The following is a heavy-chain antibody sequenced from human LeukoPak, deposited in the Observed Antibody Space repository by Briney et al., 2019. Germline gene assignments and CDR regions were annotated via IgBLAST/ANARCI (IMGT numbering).Heavy chain of an antibody. D-gene: IGHD3-22*01. V-gene: IGHV4-30-2*01. J-gene: IGHJ5*02. CDR2: IYHSGST. CDR1: GGSISSGGYS. CDR3: ARARSYYYDSSGYPNWFDP. Sequence: SETLSLTCAVSGGSISSGGYSWSWIRQPPGKGLEWIGYIYHSGSTYYNPSLKSRVTISVDTSKNQFSLKLSSVTAADTAVYYCARARSYYYDSSGYPNWFDPWGQGTLVTVSS.